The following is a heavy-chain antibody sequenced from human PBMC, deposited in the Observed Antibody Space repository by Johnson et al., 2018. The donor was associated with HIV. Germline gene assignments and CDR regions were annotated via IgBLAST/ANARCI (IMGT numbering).Heavy chain of an antibody. CDR3: ARQHNYDSSGQGGGLDI. CDR2: IDWNGGRQ. V-gene: IGHV3-20*04. D-gene: IGHD3-22*01. J-gene: IGHJ3*02. Sequence: VQLMESGGGVVRPGGSLRLSCAASGFTFDDYGMSWVRQAPGKGLEWVSGIDWNGGRQGYVDSVKGRFTISRDNAKNSLYMEMNSLRAEDTALYYCARQHNYDSSGQGGGLDICGQGTMVTVSS. CDR1: GFTFDDYG.